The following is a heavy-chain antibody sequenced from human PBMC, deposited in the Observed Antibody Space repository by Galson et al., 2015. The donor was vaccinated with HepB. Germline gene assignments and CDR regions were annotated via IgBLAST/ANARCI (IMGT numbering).Heavy chain of an antibody. CDR3: AREEYSVDY. V-gene: IGHV6-1*01. J-gene: IGHJ4*02. Sequence: CAISGDSVSSSSAAWNWIRQSPSRGLEWLGRTYYRSTWYYEYAVSVKSRITVSPDTCKDQFSLQLNSVTPEDTTVYFCAREEYSVDYWGPGILVTVSS. CDR1: GDSVSSSSAA. CDR2: TYYRSTWYY. D-gene: IGHD5/OR15-5a*01.